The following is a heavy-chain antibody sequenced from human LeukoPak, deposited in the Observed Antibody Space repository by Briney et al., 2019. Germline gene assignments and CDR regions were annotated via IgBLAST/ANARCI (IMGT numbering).Heavy chain of an antibody. Sequence: PGGSLRLSCAASGITLSGYFMSWVRQAPGEGLEWVASIKGDGSEKYYVDSVKGRFTISRDNAKNSLYLQMNSLRAEDTAVYYCARDRGWRSSGYLYYFDFWGQGTLATVSS. J-gene: IGHJ4*02. CDR2: IKGDGSEK. V-gene: IGHV3-7*01. CDR3: ARDRGWRSSGYLYYFDF. D-gene: IGHD3-22*01. CDR1: GITLSGYF.